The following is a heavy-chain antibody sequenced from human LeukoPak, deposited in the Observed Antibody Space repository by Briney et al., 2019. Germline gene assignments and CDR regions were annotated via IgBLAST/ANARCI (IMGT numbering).Heavy chain of an antibody. J-gene: IGHJ4*02. V-gene: IGHV3-11*06. Sequence: GGSLRLSCAASGFTFSDYYMSWIRQAPGKGLEWVSYISSSSSYTNYADSVKGRFTISRDNAKNSLYLQMNSLRAEDTAVYYCARDPCSSTSCYGGSYYLDYWGQGTLVTVSS. D-gene: IGHD2-2*01. CDR3: ARDPCSSTSCYGGSYYLDY. CDR1: GFTFSDYY. CDR2: ISSSSSYT.